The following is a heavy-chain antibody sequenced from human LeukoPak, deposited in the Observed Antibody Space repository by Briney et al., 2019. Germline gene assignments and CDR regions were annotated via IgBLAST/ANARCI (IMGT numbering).Heavy chain of an antibody. CDR2: INNSRSNI. D-gene: IGHD2-21*01. CDR3: ARGDSGVMDY. Sequence: GGSLRLSCAASGFTFSNYNMNWVRRAPGKGREWVSSINNSRSNIYYADPVRGGVTISSENANNSLYLQMHSLRAEDTTVYYCARGDSGVMDYWGQGTRVTVSS. V-gene: IGHV3-21*01. J-gene: IGHJ4*02. CDR1: GFTFSNYN.